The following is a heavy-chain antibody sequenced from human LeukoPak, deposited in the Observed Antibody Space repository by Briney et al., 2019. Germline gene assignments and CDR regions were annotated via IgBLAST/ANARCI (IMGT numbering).Heavy chain of an antibody. J-gene: IGHJ4*02. CDR3: AKQASSHLEAYFDY. CDR1: GFTFSSYW. D-gene: IGHD6-13*01. V-gene: IGHV3-23*01. CDR2: ISHSGGST. Sequence: GGSLRLSCAASGFTFSSYWMSWVRQAPGKGLEWVSAISHSGGSTYYADSVKGRFTVSRDNSKNTLYLRMNSLRAEDTAVYYCAKQASSHLEAYFDYWGQGTLVTVSS.